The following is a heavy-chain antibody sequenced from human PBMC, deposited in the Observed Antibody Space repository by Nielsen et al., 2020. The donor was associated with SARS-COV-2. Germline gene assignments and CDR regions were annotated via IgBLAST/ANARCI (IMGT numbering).Heavy chain of an antibody. CDR1: GGSIGSMGYY. V-gene: IGHV4-31*03. CDR3: ARLNRLRGLRDGFEV. D-gene: IGHD4-17*01. CDR2: IYHTESA. J-gene: IGHJ3*01. Sequence: SETLSLTCTVSGGSIGSMGYYWSWMRQLPGKGLEWAAYIYHTESASYNPSLKSRISISMDKSKNQFSLQLTSLTAADTGVYYCARLNRLRGLRDGFEVWGQGTMVTVSS.